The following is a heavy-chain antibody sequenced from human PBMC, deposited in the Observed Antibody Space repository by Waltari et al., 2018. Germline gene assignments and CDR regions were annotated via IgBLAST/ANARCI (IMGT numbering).Heavy chain of an antibody. CDR3: ARRYSSGWSRVGFFDY. J-gene: IGHJ4*02. CDR2: ISAYNGTT. CDR1: GYTFTSYG. V-gene: IGHV1-18*01. D-gene: IGHD6-19*01. Sequence: QVQLVQSGAEVQKPGASVKVSCKASGYTFTSYGVSWVRQAPGQGLEWMAWISAYNGTTHYAQKFQGRVTITTDTSTSTAYMELRSLSAEDTAVYYCARRYSSGWSRVGFFDYWGQGTLVTVSS.